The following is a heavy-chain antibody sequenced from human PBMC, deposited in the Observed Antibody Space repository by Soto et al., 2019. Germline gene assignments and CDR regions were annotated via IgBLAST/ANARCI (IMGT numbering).Heavy chain of an antibody. D-gene: IGHD4-4*01. CDR3: ARFGSNQIHYYYGMDV. V-gene: IGHV3-48*02. CDR1: GFTFSSYS. J-gene: IGHJ6*02. CDR2: ISSSSSTI. Sequence: GSLRLSCAASGFTFSSYSMNWVRQAPGKGLEWVSYISSSSSTIYYADSVKGRFTISRDNAKNSLYLQMNSLRDEDTAVYYCARFGSNQIHYYYGMDVWGQGTTVTVSS.